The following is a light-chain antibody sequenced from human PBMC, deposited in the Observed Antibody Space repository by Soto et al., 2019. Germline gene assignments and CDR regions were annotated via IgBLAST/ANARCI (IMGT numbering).Light chain of an antibody. CDR1: QSVLHRSKRKNY. Sequence: DIVMTQSPDSLAVYLGERTTINCRSRQSVLHRSKRKNYLAWYQQKAGQPPKLLISWASTRESGVPDRFSGSGYGTDFTLTISSLQAEDVATYYCQQYYSGRTFGQGTKVEI. V-gene: IGKV4-1*01. CDR3: QQYYSGRT. J-gene: IGKJ1*01. CDR2: WAS.